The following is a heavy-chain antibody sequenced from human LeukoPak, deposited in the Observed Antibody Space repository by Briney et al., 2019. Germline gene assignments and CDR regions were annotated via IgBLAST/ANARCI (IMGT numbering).Heavy chain of an antibody. D-gene: IGHD3-10*01. CDR2: CIPIYGTA. Sequence: SSVKVSCKDSVGTFSSYAISWVRQPPPQGLEWMGGCIPIYGTANHAHKSQGRVTITGDESTSTAYMELSSLRSEYTAVYYCARGGHPAPYGSGSYCNPHYYYYYMDVWGQGTLVTVSS. CDR1: VGTFSSYA. V-gene: IGHV1-69*13. CDR3: ARGGHPAPYGSGSYCNPHYYYYYMDV. J-gene: IGHJ6*03.